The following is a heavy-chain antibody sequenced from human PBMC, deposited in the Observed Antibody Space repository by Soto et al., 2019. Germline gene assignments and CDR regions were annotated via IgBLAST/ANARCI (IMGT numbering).Heavy chain of an antibody. CDR1: GGSISSYY. D-gene: IGHD3-16*01. CDR2: ISYRGST. CDR3: ARAWGGNVFDF. Sequence: QVQLQESGPGLVKPSETLSLTCTVSGGSISSYYWSWFRQPPGKGLEWIGYISYRGSTNYNLSLKRRLTISVDTSKNQFSLKLSSVTAADTAVYYCARAWGGNVFDFWGQGTLVTVSS. J-gene: IGHJ4*02. V-gene: IGHV4-59*08.